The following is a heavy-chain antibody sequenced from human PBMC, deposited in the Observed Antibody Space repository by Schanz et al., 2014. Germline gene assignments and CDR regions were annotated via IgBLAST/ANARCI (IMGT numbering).Heavy chain of an antibody. Sequence: QVQLVQSEAEVKKPGSSVKVSCKASGGTFTSDDITWVRQAPGQGLEWMGWMNPNSGDTGYPRKFQDRVTMTRNTSISTAYMELNSLTSEDTAVYYCASSGAGYSSSWDFDYWGQGTLVTVSS. V-gene: IGHV1-8*01. CDR3: ASSGAGYSSSWDFDY. CDR1: GGTFTSDD. CDR2: MNPNSGDT. J-gene: IGHJ4*02. D-gene: IGHD6-13*01.